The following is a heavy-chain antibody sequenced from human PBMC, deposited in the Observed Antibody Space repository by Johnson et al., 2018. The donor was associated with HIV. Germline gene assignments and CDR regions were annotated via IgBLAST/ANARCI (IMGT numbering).Heavy chain of an antibody. Sequence: VQLVESGGGLVQPGGSLRLSCAASGFTFSSYAMSWVRQAPGKGLEWVSGITWNSGRIAYADSVKGRFTISRDNAKNSLYLQMNSLRAEDTAVYYCARGGPYDSGIIDAFDIWGQGTMVTVSS. V-gene: IGHV3-9*01. CDR3: ARGGPYDSGIIDAFDI. J-gene: IGHJ3*02. D-gene: IGHD3-10*01. CDR1: GFTFSSYA. CDR2: ITWNSGRI.